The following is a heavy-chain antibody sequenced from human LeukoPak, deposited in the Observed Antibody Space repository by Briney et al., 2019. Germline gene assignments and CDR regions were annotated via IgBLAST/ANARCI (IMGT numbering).Heavy chain of an antibody. CDR3: ARGSHSGYSSGWLFDY. D-gene: IGHD6-19*01. V-gene: IGHV4-39*01. J-gene: IGHJ4*02. Sequence: PSETLSLTCTVSGGSISSSSYYWGWIRQPPGKGLEWIGSIYYSGSTYYNPSLKSRVTISVDKSKNQFSLKLSSVTAADTAVYYCARGSHSGYSSGWLFDYWGQGTLVTVSS. CDR2: IYYSGST. CDR1: GGSISSSSYY.